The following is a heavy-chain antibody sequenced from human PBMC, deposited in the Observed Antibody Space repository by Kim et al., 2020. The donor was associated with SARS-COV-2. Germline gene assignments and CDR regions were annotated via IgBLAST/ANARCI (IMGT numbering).Heavy chain of an antibody. CDR3: AKDISPTDPVIHYYYGMDV. CDR1: GFTFDDYA. V-gene: IGHV3-43*02. D-gene: IGHD3-16*02. Sequence: GGSLRLSCAASGFTFDDYAMHWVRQAPGKGLEWVSLISGDGGSTYYADSVKGRFTISRDNSKNSLYLQMNSLRTEDTALYYCAKDISPTDPVIHYYYGMDVWGQGTTVTVSS. CDR2: ISGDGGST. J-gene: IGHJ6*02.